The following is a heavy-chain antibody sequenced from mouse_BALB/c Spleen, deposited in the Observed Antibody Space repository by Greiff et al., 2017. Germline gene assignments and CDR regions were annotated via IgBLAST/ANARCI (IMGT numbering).Heavy chain of an antibody. V-gene: IGHV1-7*01. J-gene: IGHJ3*01. CDR3: ARSRERRTQFAY. D-gene: IGHD2-12*01. CDR2: INPSTGYT. Sequence: QVQLKQSGAELAKPGASVKMSCKASGYTFTSYWMHWVKQRPGQGLEWIGYINPSTGYTEYNQKFKDKATLTADKSSSTAYMQLSSLTSEDSAVYYCARSRERRTQFAYWGQGTLVTVSA. CDR1: GYTFTSYW.